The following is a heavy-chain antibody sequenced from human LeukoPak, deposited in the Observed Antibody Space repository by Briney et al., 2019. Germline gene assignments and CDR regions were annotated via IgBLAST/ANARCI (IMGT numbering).Heavy chain of an antibody. J-gene: IGHJ4*02. Sequence: GGSLRLSCAASGFIFSGCAMTWVRQAPGKGLQWVGGVKSSAYRTYYADSVQGRFTISRDNSNNTLYLQMNSLRVDDTDVSYCAKGVTFDYWGQGTLVTVSS. V-gene: IGHV3-23*01. CDR3: AKGVTFDY. D-gene: IGHD2-21*02. CDR1: GFIFSGCA. CDR2: VKSSAYRT.